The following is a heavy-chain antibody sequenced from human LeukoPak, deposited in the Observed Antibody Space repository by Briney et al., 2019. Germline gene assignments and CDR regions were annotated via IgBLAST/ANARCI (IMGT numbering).Heavy chain of an antibody. J-gene: IGHJ4*02. V-gene: IGHV3-7*01. CDR3: TREAAAGIDH. D-gene: IGHD6-13*01. CDR1: GFTFSIYW. Sequence: GGSLRLSCAASGFTFSIYWMSWGRQAPGKGLEWVANIKQDGSEKYYLESVKGGFTISRDNAKNSLYLQMNSLRAEDTAVYFCTREAAAGIDHWGQGTLVTVSS. CDR2: IKQDGSEK.